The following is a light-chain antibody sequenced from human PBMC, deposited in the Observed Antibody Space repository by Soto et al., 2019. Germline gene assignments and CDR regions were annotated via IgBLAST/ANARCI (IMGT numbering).Light chain of an antibody. CDR2: DVS. Sequence: QSALTQPRSVSGSPGQSVTISCTGTSSDVGGYNYVSWYQQHPGKAPKLMIYDVSERPSGVPDRFSGSKSDNTASLTISGLQAEDEADYYCYSYAGSYNPWVFGGGTKVNVL. CDR1: SSDVGGYNY. CDR3: YSYAGSYNPWV. J-gene: IGLJ3*02. V-gene: IGLV2-11*01.